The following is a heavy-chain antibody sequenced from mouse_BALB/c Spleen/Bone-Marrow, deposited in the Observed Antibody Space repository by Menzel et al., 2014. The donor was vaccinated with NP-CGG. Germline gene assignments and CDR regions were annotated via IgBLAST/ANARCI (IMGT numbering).Heavy chain of an antibody. V-gene: IGHV1S41*01. CDR3: SITDVRLSQYYFYY. Sequence: DLVKTGDSVKMSCKASGYTLTSYWINWIKQRPGQGLEWIGSIAPGSGDTYYNEIFKGKATLTVDTSSITSYIHLSNLSSDYSSVYFCSITDVRLSQYYFYYLGQSTTLTVSS. D-gene: IGHD2-14*01. CDR2: IAPGSGDT. J-gene: IGHJ2*01. CDR1: GYTLTSYW.